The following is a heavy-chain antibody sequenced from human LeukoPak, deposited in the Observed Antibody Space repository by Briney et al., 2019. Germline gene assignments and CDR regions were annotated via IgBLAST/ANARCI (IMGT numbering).Heavy chain of an antibody. D-gene: IGHD2/OR15-2a*01. V-gene: IGHV3-7*01. Sequence: GGSLRLSCAASGFTFSTYWTGWVRQAPGKGLEWVANINQDEGEKYYVDSVKGRFTISRDNAKNSLYLQINSLRAEDTAVYYCARIYNIDSTVFRPFDCWGQGTLVTVSS. CDR2: INQDEGEK. J-gene: IGHJ4*02. CDR1: GFTFSTYW. CDR3: ARIYNIDSTVFRPFDC.